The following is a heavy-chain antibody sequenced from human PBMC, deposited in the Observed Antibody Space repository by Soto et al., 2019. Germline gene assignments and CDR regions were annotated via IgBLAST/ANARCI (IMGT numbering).Heavy chain of an antibody. CDR1: GGDISSRNW. V-gene: IGHV4-4*03. D-gene: IGHD1-1*01. CDR2: IYHNGGT. Sequence: QVQLQESGPGLVKTLGTLSLTCAVSGGDISSRNWWMWVRQSPGKGLEWIGEIYHNGGTNDNTSLKSRVTISLDKSKNQFSLKLTSVTAADTAVYYCARAPERTTEYYFDYWGQGALVTVSS. CDR3: ARAPERTTEYYFDY. J-gene: IGHJ4*02.